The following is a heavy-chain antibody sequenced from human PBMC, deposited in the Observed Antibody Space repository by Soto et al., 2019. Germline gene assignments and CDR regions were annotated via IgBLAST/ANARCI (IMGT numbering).Heavy chain of an antibody. J-gene: IGHJ4*02. Sequence: QVQLVESGGGVVQPGRSLRLSCAASGFTFSHYAMHWVRQAPGKGLEWVALMSYDGSNEYYADSVKGRFTISRDNSKNSLYLQMKSLRDEDTAVYYCAKDGSHHCDYWGQGPLVTVSS. CDR3: AKDGSHHCDY. V-gene: IGHV3-30*18. CDR1: GFTFSHYA. CDR2: MSYDGSNE. D-gene: IGHD1-26*01.